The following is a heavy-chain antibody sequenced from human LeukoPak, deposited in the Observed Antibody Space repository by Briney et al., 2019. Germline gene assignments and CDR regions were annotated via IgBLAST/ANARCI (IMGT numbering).Heavy chain of an antibody. Sequence: ASVKVSCKASGGTFSSYAISWVRQAPGQGLEWMGRIIPIVGTANYAQKFQGRVTITTDESTNTAYMELSSLRSEDTAVYYCASLYDILGPGGGDYWGQGTLVTVSS. D-gene: IGHD3-9*01. CDR1: GGTFSSYA. CDR3: ASLYDILGPGGGDY. V-gene: IGHV1-69*05. J-gene: IGHJ4*02. CDR2: IIPIVGTA.